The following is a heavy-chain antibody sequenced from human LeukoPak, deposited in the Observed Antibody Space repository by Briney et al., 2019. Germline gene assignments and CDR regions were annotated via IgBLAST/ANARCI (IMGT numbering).Heavy chain of an antibody. CDR1: GYTFTSYG. CDR3: ARASGSRSSENDY. D-gene: IGHD6-6*01. V-gene: IGHV1-18*01. CDR2: ISAYNGNT. Sequence: GTSVKVSCKASGYTFTSYGISWVRQAPGQGLEWMGWISAYNGNTNYAQKLQGRVTMTTDTSTSTAYVELRSLRSDDTAVYYCARASGSRSSENDYWGQGTLVTVSS. J-gene: IGHJ4*02.